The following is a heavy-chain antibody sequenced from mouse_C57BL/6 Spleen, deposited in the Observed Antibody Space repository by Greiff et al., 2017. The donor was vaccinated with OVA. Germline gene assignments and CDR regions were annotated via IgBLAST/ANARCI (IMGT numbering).Heavy chain of an antibody. V-gene: IGHV1-80*01. CDR2: IYPGDGDT. J-gene: IGHJ4*01. CDR3: ARKADAMDY. CDR1: GYAFSSSW. Sequence: VQLQQSGAELVKPGASVKISCKASGYAFSSSWMNWVKQRPGKGLEWIGQIYPGDGDTNYNGKFKGKATLTADKSSSTAYMQLSSLTSEDSAVYFCARKADAMDYWGQGTSVTVSS.